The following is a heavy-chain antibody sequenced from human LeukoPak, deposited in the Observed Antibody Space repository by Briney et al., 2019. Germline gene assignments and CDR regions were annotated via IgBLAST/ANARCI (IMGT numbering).Heavy chain of an antibody. J-gene: IGHJ4*02. D-gene: IGHD2-2*01. V-gene: IGHV3-64*01. CDR1: GFTFRNSA. CDR2: ISSNGGST. CDR3: ARALEPYNQLTFGY. Sequence: GGSLRLSCAASGFTFRNSAMHWVRQAPGKGLEYVSGISSNGGSTYYANSVKGRFTISRDNSKNTLYLQMGSLRAEDMAVYYCARALEPYNQLTFGYWGQGTLVTVSS.